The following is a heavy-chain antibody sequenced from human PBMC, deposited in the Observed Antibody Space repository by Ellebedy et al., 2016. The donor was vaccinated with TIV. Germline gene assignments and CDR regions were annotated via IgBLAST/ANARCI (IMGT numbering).Heavy chain of an antibody. V-gene: IGHV3-23*01. CDR3: ARDPDAFGDQYFDL. Sequence: PGGSLRLSCAASGFTFSSYAMTWVRQAPGKGLEWVSAITYSGGSTYYADSVKGRFTISRDNSKNTLDLQMNNLRTEDTAVYYCARDPDAFGDQYFDLWGQGTLVIVSS. J-gene: IGHJ5*01. D-gene: IGHD3-10*01. CDR2: ITYSGGST. CDR1: GFTFSSYA.